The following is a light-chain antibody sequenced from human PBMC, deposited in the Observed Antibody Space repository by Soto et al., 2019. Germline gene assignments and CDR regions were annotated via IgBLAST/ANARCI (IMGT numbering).Light chain of an antibody. CDR1: QGISSY. V-gene: IGKV1-8*01. CDR3: HQYYSYPYT. J-gene: IGKJ2*01. CDR2: AAS. Sequence: AIRMTQSPSSFSSSTGDRVTLTCRASQGISSYLAWYQQKPGKAPKLLIYAASTLQSGVPSRFSGSGSGTDFTLTISCLQSEDFATYYCHQYYSYPYTFGQGTKLEIK.